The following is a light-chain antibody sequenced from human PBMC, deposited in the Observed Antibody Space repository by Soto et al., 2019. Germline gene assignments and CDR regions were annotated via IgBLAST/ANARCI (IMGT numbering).Light chain of an antibody. CDR3: AAWDDSLNGPV. V-gene: IGLV1-44*01. Sequence: QSVLTQPPSASGTPGQRVTISCSGGGSNIGSNPVNWYQQLPGTAPKLLIYTNDQRPSGVPDRFSGSKSGTSASLAISGLQSEDEADYYGAAWDDSLNGPVFGGGTKLTVL. CDR1: GSNIGSNP. CDR2: TND. J-gene: IGLJ2*01.